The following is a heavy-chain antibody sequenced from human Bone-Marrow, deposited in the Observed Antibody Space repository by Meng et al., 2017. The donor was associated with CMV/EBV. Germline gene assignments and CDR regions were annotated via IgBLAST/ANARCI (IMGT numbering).Heavy chain of an antibody. D-gene: IGHD6-6*01. CDR2: IRSKANSYAT. CDR1: GFTFSGSA. V-gene: IGHV3-73*01. CDR3: TRLVYSNSPGGLVDY. J-gene: IGHJ4*02. Sequence: GESLKISCAASGFTFSGSAMHWVRQASGRGLEWVGRIRSKANSYATAYAASVKGRFTISRDDSKNTAYLQMNSLKTEDTAVYYCTRLVYSNSPGGLVDYWGQGTLVTVS.